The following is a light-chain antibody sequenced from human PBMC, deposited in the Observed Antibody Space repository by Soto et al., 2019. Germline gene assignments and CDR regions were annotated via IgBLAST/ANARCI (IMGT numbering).Light chain of an antibody. Sequence: QSALTQVASVSASPGQSITISCTGTSSDVGGHNYVSWYQQQPGNAPKLMIYNVDYRPSGISNRFSGSKSGNTASLTISGLQADDEAYYYCSSYADSSTVVFGGGTKVTVL. CDR1: SSDVGGHNY. J-gene: IGLJ2*01. CDR3: SSYADSSTVV. CDR2: NVD. V-gene: IGLV2-14*03.